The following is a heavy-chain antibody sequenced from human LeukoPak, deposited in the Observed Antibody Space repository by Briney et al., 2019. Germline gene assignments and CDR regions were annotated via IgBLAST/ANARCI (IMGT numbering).Heavy chain of an antibody. Sequence: SETLSLTCTVSGGSISSYYWSWIRQPPGKGLEWIGDIYYSGSTNYNPSLKSRVTISVDTSKNQCSLKLSSVTAADTAAYYCTREFNFWSGLDYWGQGTLVTVSS. CDR1: GGSISSYY. V-gene: IGHV4-59*01. D-gene: IGHD3-3*01. J-gene: IGHJ4*02. CDR2: IYYSGST. CDR3: TREFNFWSGLDY.